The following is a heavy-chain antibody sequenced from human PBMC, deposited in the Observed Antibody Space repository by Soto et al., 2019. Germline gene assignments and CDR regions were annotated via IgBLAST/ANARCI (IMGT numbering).Heavy chain of an antibody. V-gene: IGHV4-59*01. Sequence: SETLSLTCTVSGGSISSYYWSWIRQPPGKGLEWIGYIYYSGSTNYNPSLKSRVTISVDTSKNQFSLKLSSVTAADTAVYYCARNYYYYYMDVWGKGTTVTVSS. CDR3: ARNYYYYYMDV. CDR1: GGSISSYY. J-gene: IGHJ6*03. CDR2: IYYSGST.